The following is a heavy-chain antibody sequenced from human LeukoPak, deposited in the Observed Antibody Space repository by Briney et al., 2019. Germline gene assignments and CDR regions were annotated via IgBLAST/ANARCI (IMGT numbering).Heavy chain of an antibody. Sequence: SETLSLTCAVYGGSFSGYYWSWIRQPPGKGLEWIGEINHSGSTNYNPSLKSRVTISVDTSKNQFSLKLSSVTAADTAVYYCARDPYDFWSGYSPYNWFDPWGQGTLVTVSS. CDR1: GGSFSGYY. J-gene: IGHJ5*02. CDR2: INHSGST. D-gene: IGHD3-3*01. CDR3: ARDPYDFWSGYSPYNWFDP. V-gene: IGHV4-34*01.